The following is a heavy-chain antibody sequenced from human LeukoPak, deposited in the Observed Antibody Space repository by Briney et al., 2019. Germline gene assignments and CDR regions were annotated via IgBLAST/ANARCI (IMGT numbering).Heavy chain of an antibody. Sequence: SETLSLTCTVSGGSISSYYWSWIRQPPGKRLEWIGYIYYSGSTNYNPSLKSRVTISVDTSNNQFSLKLSSVTAADTAVYYCASISGYDDYYFDYWGQGTLVTVSS. D-gene: IGHD5-12*01. V-gene: IGHV4-59*01. CDR1: GGSISSYY. CDR2: IYYSGST. J-gene: IGHJ4*02. CDR3: ASISGYDDYYFDY.